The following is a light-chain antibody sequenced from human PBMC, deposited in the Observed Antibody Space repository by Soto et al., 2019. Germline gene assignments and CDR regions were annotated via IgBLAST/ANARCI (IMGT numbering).Light chain of an antibody. Sequence: DIQMTQSPSSVSASVGDRVTITCRASQGISSRLAWYQQKPGKAPKLLIYAASSLQSGVRSRFSGSGSGTDFTLTINNLQPEDFATYYCQQANSFPRTFGPGTKVDIK. CDR2: AAS. CDR1: QGISSR. J-gene: IGKJ3*01. V-gene: IGKV1-12*01. CDR3: QQANSFPRT.